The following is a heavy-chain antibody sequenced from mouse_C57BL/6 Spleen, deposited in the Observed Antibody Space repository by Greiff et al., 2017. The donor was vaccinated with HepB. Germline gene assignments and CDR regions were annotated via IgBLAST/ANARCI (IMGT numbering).Heavy chain of an antibody. V-gene: IGHV1-55*01. D-gene: IGHD1-1*01. J-gene: IGHJ3*01. Sequence: VQLQQSGAELVKPGASVKMSCKASGYTFTSYWITWVKQRPGQGLEWIGDIYPGSGSTNYNEKFKSKATLTVDTSSSTAYMQLRSLTSEDSAVYYWAREGLLAWLADWGQGTLVTVSA. CDR3: AREGLLAWLAD. CDR2: IYPGSGST. CDR1: GYTFTSYW.